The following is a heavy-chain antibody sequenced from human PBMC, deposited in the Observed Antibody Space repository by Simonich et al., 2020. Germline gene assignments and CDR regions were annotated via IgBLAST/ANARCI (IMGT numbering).Heavy chain of an antibody. Sequence: EVQLVESGGGLVQPGGSLRLSCAASGLTFSSYWMHWVRQAPGKGRGGGSRMKSDGSSTSYADSVKGRFTISRDNAKNTLYLQMNSRRAEDTAVYYCARNRLDYWGQGTLVTVSS. CDR1: GLTFSSYW. J-gene: IGHJ4*02. V-gene: IGHV3-74*01. CDR2: MKSDGSST. CDR3: ARNRLDY.